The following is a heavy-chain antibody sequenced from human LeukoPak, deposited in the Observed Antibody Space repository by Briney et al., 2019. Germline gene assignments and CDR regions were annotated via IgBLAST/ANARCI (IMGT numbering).Heavy chain of an antibody. V-gene: IGHV4-38-2*01. Sequence: SETLSLTCVVSGYSISSGYQWAWIRQPPGKGLEWLGSIHYSGTTYYKASLKSRVTISVDTSQNQFSLKLTSVTAADTAVYYCARKGRSSSFDYWGQGTLITVSS. CDR1: GYSISSGYQ. CDR3: ARKGRSSSFDY. CDR2: IHYSGTT. J-gene: IGHJ4*02. D-gene: IGHD6-13*01.